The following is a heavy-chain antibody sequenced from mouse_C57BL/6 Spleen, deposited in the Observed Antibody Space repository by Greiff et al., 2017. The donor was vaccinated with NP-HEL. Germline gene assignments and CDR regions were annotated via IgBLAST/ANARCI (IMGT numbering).Heavy chain of an antibody. CDR2: IYPGDGDT. J-gene: IGHJ1*03. Sequence: QVQLQQSGAELVKPGASVKISCKASGYAFSSYWMNWVKQRPGKGLEWIGQIYPGDGDTNYNGKFKGKATLTADKSSSTAYMQLSSLTSEDSAVYFCARLTRLLRDFDGWGTGTTVTVSS. CDR1: GYAFSSYW. V-gene: IGHV1-80*01. CDR3: ARLTRLLRDFDG. D-gene: IGHD1-1*01.